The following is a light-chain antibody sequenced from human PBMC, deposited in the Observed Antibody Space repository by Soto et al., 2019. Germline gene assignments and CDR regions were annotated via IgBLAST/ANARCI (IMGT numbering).Light chain of an antibody. CDR3: QQYVSAPYT. CDR2: GAS. J-gene: IGKJ2*01. CDR1: QSVSSSY. Sequence: EFVLTQSPGTLSLSPGGRATLSCRASQSVSSSYLAWYQQKPXQAPRLLIYGASSRATGIPDRFSGSGSGTHFTLTISRLEPDDYAAFYCQQYVSAPYTLRQATQLDI. V-gene: IGKV3-20*01.